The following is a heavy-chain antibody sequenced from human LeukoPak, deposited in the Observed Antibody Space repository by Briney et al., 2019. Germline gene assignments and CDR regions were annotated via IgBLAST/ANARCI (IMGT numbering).Heavy chain of an antibody. D-gene: IGHD3-3*01. CDR2: ISYDGSNK. CDR1: GFTFSSYA. CDR3: ASNNYDFWSGHDY. J-gene: IGHJ4*02. V-gene: IGHV3-30-3*01. Sequence: GGSLRLSCAASGFTFSSYAMHWVRQAPGKGLEGVAVISYDGSNKYYADSVKGRFTISRDNSKNTLYLQMNSLRAEDTAVYYCASNNYDFWSGHDYWGQGTLVTVSS.